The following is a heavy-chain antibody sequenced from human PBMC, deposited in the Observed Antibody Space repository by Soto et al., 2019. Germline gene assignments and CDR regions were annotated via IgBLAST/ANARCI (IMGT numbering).Heavy chain of an antibody. D-gene: IGHD2-2*01. V-gene: IGHV1-69*01. CDR2: IYPLFSTT. CDR3: AASSSVAAASYVTF. CDR1: GDLFNNYA. Sequence: QVQLVQSGAEVKEPGSSVKVSCKATGDLFNNYAFNWVRQAHGQGLEWMGRIYPLFSTTNYAQKFQGRVTIGGSDLTTIVYLEVSPSESEDTARYSWAASSSVAAASYVTFWDQVTLVTFSP. J-gene: IGHJ4*02.